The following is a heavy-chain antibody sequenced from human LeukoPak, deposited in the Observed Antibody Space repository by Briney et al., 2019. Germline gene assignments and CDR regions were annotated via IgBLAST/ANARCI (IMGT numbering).Heavy chain of an antibody. D-gene: IGHD3-10*01. CDR1: GYTFTSYA. CDR3: ARRVAGSYIEDWFDP. V-gene: IGHV1-3*01. J-gene: IGHJ5*02. Sequence: GASVKLSCTASGYTFTSYAMDWVRQAPGQRLEWMGWINAGNGKTKYSQKFQGRVTTTRNTSASTGYMELSSLRSEDTAVYYCARRVAGSYIEDWFDPCGQGTLVTVSS. CDR2: INAGNGKT.